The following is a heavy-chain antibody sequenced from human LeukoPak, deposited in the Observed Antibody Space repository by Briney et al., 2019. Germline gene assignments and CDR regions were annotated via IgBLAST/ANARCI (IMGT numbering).Heavy chain of an antibody. Sequence: GGSWRLSGAASGFTFSSYARSWVGQAPGKGLEWVSAISGSGGSTYYADSVKGRFTISRDNSKNTLYLQMNSLRAEDTAVYYCAKRPAAHDYWGQGTLVTVSS. J-gene: IGHJ4*02. CDR3: AKRPAAHDY. CDR1: GFTFSSYA. V-gene: IGHV3-23*01. CDR2: ISGSGGST. D-gene: IGHD2-2*01.